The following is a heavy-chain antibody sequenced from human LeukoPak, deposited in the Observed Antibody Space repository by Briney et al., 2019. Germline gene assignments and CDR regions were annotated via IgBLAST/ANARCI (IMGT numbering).Heavy chain of an antibody. D-gene: IGHD3-3*01. V-gene: IGHV3-21*01. CDR3: ARDRLPSRYYDFWSGYD. Sequence: ARSLRLSCAASAFTFSNYSMEWVRQAAGKGRGWVSSIRSSSSYIYYADSVKGRFTISRDNAKNSLYLQMNSLRAEDTAVYYCARDRLPSRYYDFWSGYDWGQGTLVTVSS. CDR1: AFTFSNYS. J-gene: IGHJ4*02. CDR2: IRSSSSYI.